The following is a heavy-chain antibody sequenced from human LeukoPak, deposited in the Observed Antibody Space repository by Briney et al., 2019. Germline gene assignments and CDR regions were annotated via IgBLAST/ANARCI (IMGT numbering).Heavy chain of an antibody. V-gene: IGHV3-30-3*01. CDR1: GFTFSSYA. Sequence: GRSPRLSCAASGFTFSSYAMHWVRQAPGKGLEWVAVISYDGSNKYYADSVKGRFTISRDNSKNTLYLQMNSLRAEDTAVYYCARAIVATGIDYWGQGTLVTVSS. J-gene: IGHJ4*02. CDR3: ARAIVATGIDY. D-gene: IGHD5-12*01. CDR2: ISYDGSNK.